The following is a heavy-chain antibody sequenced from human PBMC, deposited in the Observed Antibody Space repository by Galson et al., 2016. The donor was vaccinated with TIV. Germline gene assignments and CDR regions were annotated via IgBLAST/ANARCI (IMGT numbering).Heavy chain of an antibody. Sequence: SLRLSCAVSGFTSTDYYMNWIRQAPGQGLEWVSYISNGGSTTYYADFVKGRFTISRDNAKNSLYLHMSSLRAEDTAVHYCARAVTMRVADYYYGMDVWGQGTAVTVSS. CDR3: ARAVTMRVADYYYGMDV. CDR2: ISNGGSTT. D-gene: IGHD3-22*01. V-gene: IGHV3-11*04. J-gene: IGHJ6*02. CDR1: GFTSTDYY.